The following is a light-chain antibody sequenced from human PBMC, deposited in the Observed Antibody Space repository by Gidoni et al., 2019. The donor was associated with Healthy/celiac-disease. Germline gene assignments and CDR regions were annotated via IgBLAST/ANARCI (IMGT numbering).Light chain of an antibody. V-gene: IGKV3-15*01. CDR3: QQYNNWPPRT. Sequence: EIVMTQSPATLSVSSGERATLSCRASQSVSSNLAWYQQKPGQAPRLLIYGASTRATGIPARFSGSGSGTEFTLTISSLQSEDFAVYYCQQYNNWPPRTFSQGTKVEIK. CDR2: GAS. J-gene: IGKJ1*01. CDR1: QSVSSN.